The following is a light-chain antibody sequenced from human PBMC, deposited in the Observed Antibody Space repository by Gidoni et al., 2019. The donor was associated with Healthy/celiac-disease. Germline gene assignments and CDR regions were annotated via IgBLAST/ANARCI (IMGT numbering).Light chain of an antibody. V-gene: IGKV3-20*01. CDR2: GAS. CDR3: QQYGSSPLT. Sequence: EIVLTQSPGTLSLSPGERATLSCRASQSASSSYLAWYQQKPGQAPRLLIYGASSRATGIPDMFSGSGSGTDFTLTISRLEPEDFAVYYCQQYGSSPLTFXXXTKVEIK. J-gene: IGKJ4*01. CDR1: QSASSSY.